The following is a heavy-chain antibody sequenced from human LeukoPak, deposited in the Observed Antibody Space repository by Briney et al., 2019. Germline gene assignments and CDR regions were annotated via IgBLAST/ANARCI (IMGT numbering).Heavy chain of an antibody. Sequence: SQTLSLTCAISGDSVSSNSAAWNWIRQSPSRGLEWLGRTYYGSKWNKNYAASVKSRITISPDTSKNQLSLQLNSVTPEDTAVYYCARGYMGTTDYWGQGTLVIVSS. V-gene: IGHV6-1*01. J-gene: IGHJ4*02. CDR2: TYYGSKWNK. D-gene: IGHD1-7*01. CDR1: GDSVSSNSAA. CDR3: ARGYMGTTDY.